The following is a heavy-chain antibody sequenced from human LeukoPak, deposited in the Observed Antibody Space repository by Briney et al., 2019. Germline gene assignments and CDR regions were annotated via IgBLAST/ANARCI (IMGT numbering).Heavy chain of an antibody. Sequence: SETLSLTCAVYGGSFSGYYWSWIRQPPGKGLEWIGEINHSGSTNYNPSLKSRGTISVDTSKNQFSLKLSSVTAADTAVYYCARGGVGATTSDYWGQGTLVTVSS. D-gene: IGHD1-26*01. CDR2: INHSGST. V-gene: IGHV4-34*01. CDR1: GGSFSGYY. J-gene: IGHJ4*02. CDR3: ARGGVGATTSDY.